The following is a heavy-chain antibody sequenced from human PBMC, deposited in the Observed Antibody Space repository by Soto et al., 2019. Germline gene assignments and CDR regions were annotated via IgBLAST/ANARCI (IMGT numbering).Heavy chain of an antibody. J-gene: IGHJ6*02. D-gene: IGHD6-19*01. V-gene: IGHV3-72*01. CDR1: GGSINSNDW. Sequence: LSLTCVVSGGSINSNDWWNWVRQAPGKGLEWVGRIRRKANSYTTEYAASVKGRFTISRDDSKNSLYLQMNSLKSEDTAVYYCAMLGGWSGGSSGMDVWGQGTTVTVSS. CDR2: IRRKANSYTT. CDR3: AMLGGWSGGSSGMDV.